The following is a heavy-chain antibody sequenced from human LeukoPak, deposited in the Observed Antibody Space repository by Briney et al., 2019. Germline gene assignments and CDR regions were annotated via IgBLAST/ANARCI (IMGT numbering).Heavy chain of an antibody. Sequence: ASVKVSCKASGGTLSSYAISWVRQAPGQGLEWMGGIIPIFGTANYAQKFQGRVTITTDESTSTAYMELSSLRSEDTAVYYCARATAMVSGIFDYWGQGTLVTVSS. CDR3: ARATAMVSGIFDY. CDR1: GGTLSSYA. V-gene: IGHV1-69*05. J-gene: IGHJ4*02. D-gene: IGHD5-18*01. CDR2: IIPIFGTA.